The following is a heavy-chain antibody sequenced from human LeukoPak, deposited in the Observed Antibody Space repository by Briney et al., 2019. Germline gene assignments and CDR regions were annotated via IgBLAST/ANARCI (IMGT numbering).Heavy chain of an antibody. J-gene: IGHJ4*02. D-gene: IGHD5-24*01. CDR2: IYSGGST. CDR3: ARDTGDGYSDY. Sequence: GGSLSLSCSASRFTVNSNYMSWVRQAPGKGLEWVSVIYSGGSTYYADSVKGRSTISRDNSKNTLYLQMNTLRAEDTAVYYCARDTGDGYSDYWGQGTLVTVSS. CDR1: RFTVNSNY. V-gene: IGHV3-53*01.